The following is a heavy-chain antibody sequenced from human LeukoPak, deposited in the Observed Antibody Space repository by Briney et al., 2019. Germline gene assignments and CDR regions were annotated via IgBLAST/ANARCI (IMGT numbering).Heavy chain of an antibody. CDR2: LSGSGGST. V-gene: IGHV3-23*01. Sequence: GGSLRLSCAASGFTFAGYAMSWVRQAPGKGLEWVSTLSGSGGSTYYADSVKGRFTISRDNSKNTLYLQMNSLRAEDTAVYYCAKVTDTNYVWGSYWDYWGQGTLVTVSS. D-gene: IGHD3-16*01. CDR1: GFTFAGYA. J-gene: IGHJ4*02. CDR3: AKVTDTNYVWGSYWDY.